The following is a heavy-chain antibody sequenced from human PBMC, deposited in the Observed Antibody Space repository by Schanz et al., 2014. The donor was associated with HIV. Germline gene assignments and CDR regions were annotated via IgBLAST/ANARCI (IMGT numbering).Heavy chain of an antibody. D-gene: IGHD3-22*01. J-gene: IGHJ6*02. CDR2: ISYDGTNK. Sequence: QLQLVESGGGVVQPGRSLRLSCAASGFSFDNYGMHWVRQAPGKGLEWVAVISYDGTNKKYEDSVKGRLTISRDNSKNTLYLQMNSLRAEDTAVYYCAKDRNQYDSRYIGKGNYYYYYGMDVWGQGTTVTVSS. CDR1: GFSFDNYG. CDR3: AKDRNQYDSRYIGKGNYYYYYGMDV. V-gene: IGHV3-30*18.